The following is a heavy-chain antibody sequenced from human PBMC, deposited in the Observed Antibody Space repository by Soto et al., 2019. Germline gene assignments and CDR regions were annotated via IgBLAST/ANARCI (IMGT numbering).Heavy chain of an antibody. J-gene: IGHJ6*03. CDR2: INYSGST. CDR1: GGSISSYY. Sequence: QVQLQESGPGLVKPSETLSLTCTVSGGSISSYYWSWIRQPPGKGLEWIGYINYSGSTNYNPSLNSRVTKAVDTSKTQLSLKLSSVTAAVTAVYDCACAYCCYCLDVWGKGTTVTVSS. V-gene: IGHV4-59*01. CDR3: ACAYCCYCLDV.